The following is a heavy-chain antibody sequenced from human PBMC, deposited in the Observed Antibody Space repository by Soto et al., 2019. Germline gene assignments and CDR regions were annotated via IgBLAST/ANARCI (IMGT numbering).Heavy chain of an antibody. D-gene: IGHD3-9*01. CDR3: ARVRYYDILTGYYGDAFDI. V-gene: IGHV4-30-2*01. J-gene: IGHJ3*02. Sequence: SETLSLTCAVSGGSISSGGYSWSWIRQPPGKGLEWIGYIYHSGSTYYNPSLKSRVTISVDRSKNKFSLKLSSVTAADTAVYYCARVRYYDILTGYYGDAFDIWGQGTMVTVSS. CDR2: IYHSGST. CDR1: GGSISSGGYS.